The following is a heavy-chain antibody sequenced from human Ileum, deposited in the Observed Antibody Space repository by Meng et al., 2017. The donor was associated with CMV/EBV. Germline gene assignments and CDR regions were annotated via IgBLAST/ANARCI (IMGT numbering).Heavy chain of an antibody. CDR2: IIPMFDSV. CDR1: AGTFTNYA. Sequence: QPVESGSAVRTPESSVKVSRKASAGTFTNYAISWVRQAPRQGLEWMGGIIPMFDSVNYAQKFQGRVTITADKSTSTAYMELSSLRSEDTAVYYCATSRGYSAYEAPSFVYWGQGTLVTVSS. V-gene: IGHV1-69*14. J-gene: IGHJ4*02. D-gene: IGHD5-12*01. CDR3: ATSRGYSAYEAPSFVY.